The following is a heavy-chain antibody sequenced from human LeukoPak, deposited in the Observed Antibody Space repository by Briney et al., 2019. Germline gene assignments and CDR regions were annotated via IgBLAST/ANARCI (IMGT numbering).Heavy chain of an antibody. CDR1: GGSFSGYY. V-gene: IGHV4-34*01. CDR2: INHSGST. J-gene: IGHJ5*02. D-gene: IGHD3-10*01. Sequence: SETLSLTCAVYGGSFSGYYWSWIRQPPGKGLEWIGEINHSGSTNYNPSLKSRVTISVDTSKNQFSLKLSSVTAADTAVYYCARRVTAYYYGSGRQLQRGWFDPWGQGTLVTVSS. CDR3: ARRVTAYYYGSGRQLQRGWFDP.